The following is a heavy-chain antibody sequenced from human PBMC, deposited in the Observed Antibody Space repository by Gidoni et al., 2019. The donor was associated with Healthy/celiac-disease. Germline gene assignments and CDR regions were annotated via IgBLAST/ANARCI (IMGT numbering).Heavy chain of an antibody. J-gene: IGHJ3*02. V-gene: IGHV3-23*01. Sequence: EVQRLEPGGGLVQPGESLRLSCTASGFTFSSYAMSWVRQAPGKGLEWVSAISGSGGSTYYADSVKGRFTISRDNSKNTLYLQMNSLRAEDTAVYYCAKSGDSSGYYPDAFDIWGQGTMVTVSS. CDR1: GFTFSSYA. CDR3: AKSGDSSGYYPDAFDI. D-gene: IGHD3-22*01. CDR2: ISGSGGST.